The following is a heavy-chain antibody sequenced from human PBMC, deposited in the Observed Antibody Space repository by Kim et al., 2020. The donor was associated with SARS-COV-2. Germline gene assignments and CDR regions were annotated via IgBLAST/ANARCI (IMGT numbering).Heavy chain of an antibody. CDR3: TTPIAAAGTPHYGMDV. J-gene: IGHJ6*02. CDR1: GFTFSNAW. CDR2: IKSKTDGGTT. D-gene: IGHD6-13*01. Sequence: GGSLRLSCAASGFTFSNAWMSWVRQAPGKGLEWVGRIKSKTDGGTTDYAAPVKGRFTISRDDSKNTLYLQMNSLKTEDTAVYYCTTPIAAAGTPHYGMDVWGQGTTVTVSS. V-gene: IGHV3-15*01.